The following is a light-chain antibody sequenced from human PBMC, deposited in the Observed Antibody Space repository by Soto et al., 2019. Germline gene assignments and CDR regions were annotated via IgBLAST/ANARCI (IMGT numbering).Light chain of an antibody. CDR3: QQRHMCPIT. CDR1: QSFRGL. J-gene: IGKJ5*01. Sequence: EVVLTQSPVTLSLSPGERATLSCRASQSFRGLLAWYQQKPGQAPRLLIYDAYNRATGIPPRFSGSGSGTDFTLTISSLEPEDSAVYYCQQRHMCPITFGQGRRLEI. V-gene: IGKV3-11*01. CDR2: DAY.